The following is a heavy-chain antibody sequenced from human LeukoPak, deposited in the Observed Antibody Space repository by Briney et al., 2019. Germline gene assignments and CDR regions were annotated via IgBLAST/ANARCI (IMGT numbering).Heavy chain of an antibody. CDR1: GYSISSGYY. CDR2: IYHSGST. Sequence: SETLSLTCTVSGYSISSGYYWGWIRQPPGKGLEWIGSIYHSGSTYYNPSLKSRVTISVDTSKNQFSLKLSSVTAADTAVYYCARAYCSGGTCYSSRGMFDPWGQGTLVTVSS. D-gene: IGHD2-15*01. CDR3: ARAYCSGGTCYSSRGMFDP. V-gene: IGHV4-38-2*02. J-gene: IGHJ5*02.